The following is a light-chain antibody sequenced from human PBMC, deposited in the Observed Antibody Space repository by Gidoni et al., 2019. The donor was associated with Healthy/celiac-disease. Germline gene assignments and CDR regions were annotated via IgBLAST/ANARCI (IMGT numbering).Light chain of an antibody. Sequence: IVLTQSLGTLSLSPGERATLSRRASQSVSSSYLAWYQQKPGQAPRRLIYSAPSRATGIQDSFIGSGSGTDCTLTISRLEPEDFAVYYCQPYDSSPPFTFGPGTKVDIK. CDR1: QSVSSSY. CDR3: QPYDSSPPFT. J-gene: IGKJ3*01. CDR2: SAP. V-gene: IGKV3-20*01.